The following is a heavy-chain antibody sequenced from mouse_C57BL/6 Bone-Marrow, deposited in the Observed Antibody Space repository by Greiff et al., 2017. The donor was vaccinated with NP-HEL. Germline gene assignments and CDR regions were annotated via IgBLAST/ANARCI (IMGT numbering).Heavy chain of an antibody. CDR2: IDPENGDT. J-gene: IGHJ4*01. D-gene: IGHD2-3*01. CDR1: GFTIKDDY. CDR3: TSDGYYPSGYAMDY. Sequence: EVQLQESGAELVRPGASVKLSCTASGFTIKDDYMHWVKQRPEQGLEWIGWIDPENGDTEYASKFQGKATITADTSSNTAYLQLSRLTSEDTAVYYCTSDGYYPSGYAMDYWGQGTSVTVSS. V-gene: IGHV14-4*01.